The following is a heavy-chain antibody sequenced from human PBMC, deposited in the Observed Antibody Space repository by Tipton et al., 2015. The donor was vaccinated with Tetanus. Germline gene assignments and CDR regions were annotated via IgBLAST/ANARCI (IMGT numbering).Heavy chain of an antibody. CDR1: GGSFSGYY. CDR3: ARLDYGDYEFHYYYGMDV. CDR2: INHSGST. D-gene: IGHD4-17*01. V-gene: IGHV4-34*01. J-gene: IGHJ6*02. Sequence: TLSLTCAVYGGSFSGYYWSWIRQPPGKGLEWIGEINHSGSTNYNPSLKSRVTISVDTSKNQFSLKLSSVTAADTAVYYCARLDYGDYEFHYYYGMDVWGQGTTVTVSS.